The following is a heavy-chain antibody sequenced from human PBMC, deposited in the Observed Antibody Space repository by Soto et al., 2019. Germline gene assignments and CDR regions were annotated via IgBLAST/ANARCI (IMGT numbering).Heavy chain of an antibody. D-gene: IGHD1-1*01. Sequence: SETLSLTCTVSGASISGFYWSWIRKSAGKGLEWIGRIYATGTTDYNPSLKSRVMMSVDTSKKQFSLKLRSVTAADTAVYYCVRDGTKTLRDWLDPWGQGISVTVYS. J-gene: IGHJ5*02. CDR1: GASISGFY. CDR2: IYATGTT. CDR3: VRDGTKTLRDWLDP. V-gene: IGHV4-4*07.